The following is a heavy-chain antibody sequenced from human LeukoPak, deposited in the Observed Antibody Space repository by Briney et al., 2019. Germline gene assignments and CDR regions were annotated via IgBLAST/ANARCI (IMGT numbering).Heavy chain of an antibody. Sequence: PSETLSLTCTVSGGSISSSSYYWGWIRQPPGKGLEWIGSIYYSGSTYYNPSLKSRVTISVDTSKNQFTLKLSSVTAADTAVYYCASLAARYNWFDPWGQGTLVTVSS. CDR1: GGSISSSSYY. D-gene: IGHD6-6*01. V-gene: IGHV4-39*06. J-gene: IGHJ5*02. CDR3: ASLAARYNWFDP. CDR2: IYYSGST.